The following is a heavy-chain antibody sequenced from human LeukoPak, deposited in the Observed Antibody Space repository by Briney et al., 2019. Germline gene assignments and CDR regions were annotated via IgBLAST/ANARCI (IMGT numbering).Heavy chain of an antibody. CDR3: ARLIGDIAVSVTSWFDP. Sequence: PSETLSLTCTVSGGSISTYYWTWIRRPPGKGLEWIGYINYSGSSDYNPSLKSRVTISVDTSKNQFSLKLNSVTAADTAVYYCARLIGDIAVSVTSWFDPWGQGTLVTVSS. CDR1: GGSISTYY. V-gene: IGHV4-59*01. D-gene: IGHD6-19*01. J-gene: IGHJ5*02. CDR2: INYSGSS.